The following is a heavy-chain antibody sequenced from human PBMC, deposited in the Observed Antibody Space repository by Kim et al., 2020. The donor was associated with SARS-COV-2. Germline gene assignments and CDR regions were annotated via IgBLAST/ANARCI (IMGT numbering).Heavy chain of an antibody. Sequence: SETLSLTCTVSGGSISSYYWSWIRQPAGKGLEWIGRIYTSGSTNYNPSLKSRVTMSVDTSKNQFSLKLSSVTAADTAVYYCARERTIFGVVIIPNGINWFDPWGQGTLVTVSS. CDR3: ARERTIFGVVIIPNGINWFDP. D-gene: IGHD3-3*01. V-gene: IGHV4-4*07. J-gene: IGHJ5*02. CDR2: IYTSGST. CDR1: GGSISSYY.